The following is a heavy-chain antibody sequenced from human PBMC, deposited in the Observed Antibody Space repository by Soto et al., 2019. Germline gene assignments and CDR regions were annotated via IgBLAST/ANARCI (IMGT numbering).Heavy chain of an antibody. Sequence: PSETLSLTCDVSGYCISSSNGWGWIRQPPGKGLEWIGYIYYSGTTYYNPSLKSRVTMSVDTSKNQFSLKLTSVTAVDTAVYYCARREIQGPIDYWGQGTLVTVSS. CDR1: GYCISSSNG. V-gene: IGHV4-28*01. CDR2: IYYSGTT. CDR3: ARREIQGPIDY. D-gene: IGHD1-26*01. J-gene: IGHJ4*02.